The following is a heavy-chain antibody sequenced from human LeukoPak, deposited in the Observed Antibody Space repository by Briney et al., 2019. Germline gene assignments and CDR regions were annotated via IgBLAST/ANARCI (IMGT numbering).Heavy chain of an antibody. J-gene: IGHJ3*02. CDR3: ARAHIVVVTDGQISEGAFDI. Sequence: PQASVKVSCKASGYTFTGYYMHWGRQAPGQGREWMGWINPNSGGTNYAQKFQGWVTMTRDTSISTTYMELSRLRSDDTAVYYCARAHIVVVTDGQISEGAFDIWGQGTMVTVSS. V-gene: IGHV1-2*04. D-gene: IGHD2-21*02. CDR1: GYTFTGYY. CDR2: INPNSGGT.